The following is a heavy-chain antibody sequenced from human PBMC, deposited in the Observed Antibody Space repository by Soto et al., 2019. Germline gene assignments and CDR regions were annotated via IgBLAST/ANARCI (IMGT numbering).Heavy chain of an antibody. CDR2: INHSGSA. J-gene: IGHJ4*02. CDR1: GESFSGYI. V-gene: IGHV4-34*01. CDR3: ARGLITGSHYSGGWYYFDS. Sequence: QVQLQQSGAGLLKPSETLSLTCAVYGESFSGYIWTWIRQTPGKGLQWIGQINHSGSASYNPSLKSRGTISVPTSNGQFSLELSSVTAADTAVYYCARGLITGSHYSGGWYYFDSWGQGTQVTVSS. D-gene: IGHD6-19*01.